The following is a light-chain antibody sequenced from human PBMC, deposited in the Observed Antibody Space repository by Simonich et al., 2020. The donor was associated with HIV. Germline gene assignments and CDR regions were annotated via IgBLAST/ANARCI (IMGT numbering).Light chain of an antibody. CDR1: QSVLSSSNNKNS. CDR2: WAS. CDR3: QQYNNWPRT. J-gene: IGKJ1*01. V-gene: IGKV4-1*01. Sequence: DIVMTQSPDSLAVSLGERATINCKSSQSVLSSSNNKNSLVWYQQKPGQPPKLLIYWASTRESGVPDRFSGSGSGTDFTLTISSLQAEDVAVYYCQQYNNWPRTFGQGTKVEIK.